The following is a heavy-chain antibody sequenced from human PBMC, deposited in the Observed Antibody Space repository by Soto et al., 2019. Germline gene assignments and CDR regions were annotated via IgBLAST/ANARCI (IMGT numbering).Heavy chain of an antibody. CDR2: IRSDGSST. D-gene: IGHD3-22*01. CDR3: ASQFSTTDY. Sequence: TGGSLRLSCAASGFTFSNYAMNWVRQAPGKGLVWVSRIRSDGSSTSYADSVKGRFTISRDNAKNTLYLQMNSLRAEDTAVYYCASQFSTTDYWGQGTLVTVSS. J-gene: IGHJ4*02. V-gene: IGHV3-74*01. CDR1: GFTFSNYA.